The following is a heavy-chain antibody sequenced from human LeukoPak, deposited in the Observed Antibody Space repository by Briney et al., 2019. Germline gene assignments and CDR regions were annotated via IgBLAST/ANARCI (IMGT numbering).Heavy chain of an antibody. D-gene: IGHD2-15*01. V-gene: IGHV3-7*03. CDR1: GFTFSSYW. J-gene: IGHJ4*02. CDR2: IKQDGSEK. CDR3: AKFALRYCSGGSCHPFDY. Sequence: PGGSLRLSCAASGFTFSSYWMSWVRQAPGKGLEWVANIKQDGSEKYYVDSVKGRFTISRDNAKNSLYLQMNSLRAEDTAVYCCAKFALRYCSGGSCHPFDYWGQGTLVTVSS.